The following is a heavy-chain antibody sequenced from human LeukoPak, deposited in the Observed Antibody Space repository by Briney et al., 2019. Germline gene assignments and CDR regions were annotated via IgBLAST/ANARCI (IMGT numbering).Heavy chain of an antibody. D-gene: IGHD5-18*01. CDR3: AKARTRGYSYGSFDY. V-gene: IGHV3-23*01. CDR2: ISGSGGST. CDR1: GFTFSSYA. J-gene: IGHJ4*02. Sequence: GGSLRLSCAASGFTFSSYAMSWVRQAPGKGLEWVSAISGSGGSTYYADSVKGRFTISRDNSKNTLYLQMNSLRAEDTAVYYCAKARTRGYSYGSFDYWGQGTLVTVSS.